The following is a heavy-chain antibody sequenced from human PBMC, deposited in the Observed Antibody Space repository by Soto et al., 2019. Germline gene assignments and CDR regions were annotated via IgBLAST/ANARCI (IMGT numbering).Heavy chain of an antibody. CDR3: ARVAYTSGFNFCDY. Sequence: SETLSLTCTVSGGSISSYYCSWIRQSPGKGLEWIGYIDYSGSANYNPSLKSRVTMSADTSKNQFSLRLSSVTAADTAVYYCARVAYTSGFNFCDYWGPGTLVTVSS. V-gene: IGHV4-59*01. J-gene: IGHJ4*02. D-gene: IGHD6-19*01. CDR2: IDYSGSA. CDR1: GGSISSYY.